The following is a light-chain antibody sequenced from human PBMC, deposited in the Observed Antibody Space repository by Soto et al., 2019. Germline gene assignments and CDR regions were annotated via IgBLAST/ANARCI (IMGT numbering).Light chain of an antibody. CDR3: QQSYSSPCS. CDR1: QSISSC. V-gene: IGKV1-39*01. Sequence: DIQMTQSPSSLSASVGDRVTITCRARQSISSCLNWYQQKTGNAPNLLIYAASSLQSGDPSKFSGSGSGTDFTLTISSLQPEDFATYYCQQSYSSPCSFCPGTKVDSK. CDR2: AAS. J-gene: IGKJ3*01.